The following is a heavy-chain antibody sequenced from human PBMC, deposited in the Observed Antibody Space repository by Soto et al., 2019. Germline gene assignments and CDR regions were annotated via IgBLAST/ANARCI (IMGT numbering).Heavy chain of an antibody. CDR2: ISSSSSYT. CDR1: GFTFSSHA. D-gene: IGHD3-16*01. J-gene: IGHJ4*02. V-gene: IGHV3-11*03. CDR3: ARTLEGDYYFDY. Sequence: GGSLRLSCTASGFTFSSHAMSWIRQAPGKGLEWVSYISSSSSYTNYADSVKGRFTISRDNAKNSLYLQMNSLRAEDTAVYYCARTLEGDYYFDYWGQGTLVTVSS.